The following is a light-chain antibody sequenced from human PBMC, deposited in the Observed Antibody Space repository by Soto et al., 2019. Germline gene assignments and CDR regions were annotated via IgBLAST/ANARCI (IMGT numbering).Light chain of an antibody. Sequence: ALAQPASVSGSPGQSITISCTGTSSDVGAYNYVSWYQQHPGKAPKLMIYEVTNRPSGVSSRFSGSKSDNTASLTISGLQAEDEADYYCSSYTSISFYVFGTGTKVTVL. CDR2: EVT. CDR3: SSYTSISFYV. V-gene: IGLV2-14*01. J-gene: IGLJ1*01. CDR1: SSDVGAYNY.